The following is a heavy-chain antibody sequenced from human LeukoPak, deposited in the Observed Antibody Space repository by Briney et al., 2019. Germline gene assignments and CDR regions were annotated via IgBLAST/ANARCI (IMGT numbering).Heavy chain of an antibody. J-gene: IGHJ6*03. D-gene: IGHD6-6*01. CDR3: VREDWQLDYYYYMDV. CDR2: IYYSGST. V-gene: IGHV4-59*12. Sequence: SETLSLTCTVSGGSISSYYWSWIRQPPGKGLEWIGYIYYSGSTNYNPSLKSRVTISVDTSKNQFSLKLSSVTAADTAVYYCVREDWQLDYYYYMDVWGKGTTVTVSS. CDR1: GGSISSYY.